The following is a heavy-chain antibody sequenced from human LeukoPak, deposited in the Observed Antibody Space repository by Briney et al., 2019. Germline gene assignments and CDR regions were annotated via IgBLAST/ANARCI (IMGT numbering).Heavy chain of an antibody. CDR3: ARTPVTSSGSQGWFDP. V-gene: IGHV1-18*01. D-gene: IGHD1-26*01. Sequence: ASVKVSCKASGYTFTSYGISWVRQAPGQGLEWMGWISAYNGNTNYAQKLQGRVTMTTDTSTSTAYMELRSLRSDDTAVYYCARTPVTSSGSQGWFDPWGQGTLVTVSS. CDR2: ISAYNGNT. CDR1: GYTFTSYG. J-gene: IGHJ5*02.